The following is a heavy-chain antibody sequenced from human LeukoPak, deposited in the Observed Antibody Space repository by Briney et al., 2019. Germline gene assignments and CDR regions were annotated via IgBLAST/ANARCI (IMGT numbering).Heavy chain of an antibody. V-gene: IGHV1-2*02. CDR1: GYTFTGYY. CDR2: INPNSGGT. D-gene: IGHD3-22*01. J-gene: IGHJ3*02. Sequence: ASVKVSCKASGYTFTGYYMHWVRQAPGQGLGWMGWINPNSGGTNYAQKFQGRVTMTRDTSISTAYMELSRLRSDDTAVYYCARVDSSPDAFDIWGQGTMVTVSS. CDR3: ARVDSSPDAFDI.